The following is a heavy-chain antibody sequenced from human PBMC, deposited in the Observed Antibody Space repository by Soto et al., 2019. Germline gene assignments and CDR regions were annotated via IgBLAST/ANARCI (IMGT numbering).Heavy chain of an antibody. V-gene: IGHV4-59*08. CDR3: ARRYGGAFDI. CDR1: GGCLSRCY. J-gene: IGHJ3*02. D-gene: IGHD4-17*01. CDR2: IYYSGST. Sequence: SETLSLTCTVCGGCLSRCYWSWIRQPPGNGLEWIGYIYYSGSTNYNPSLKSRVTISVDTSKNQFSLKLSSVTAADTAVYYCARRYGGAFDIWGQGTMVTVSS.